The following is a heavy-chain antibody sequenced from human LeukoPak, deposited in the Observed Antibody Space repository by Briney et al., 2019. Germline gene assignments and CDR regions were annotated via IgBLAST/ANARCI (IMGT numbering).Heavy chain of an antibody. J-gene: IGHJ4*02. Sequence: SETLSLTCTVSGGSISSFYWSWIRQPPGKGLEWFGDIFDSGSANQNPSLKRRITMSVDTSNMQFSLRLSSVTAADTAVYYCARGGRSGSFGYCFDYWGQGTLVTVSS. CDR2: IFDSGSA. CDR3: ARGGRSGSFGYCFDY. CDR1: GGSISSFY. D-gene: IGHD1-26*01. V-gene: IGHV4-59*01.